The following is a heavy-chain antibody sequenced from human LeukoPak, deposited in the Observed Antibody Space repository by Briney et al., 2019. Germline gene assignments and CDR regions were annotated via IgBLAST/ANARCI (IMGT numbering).Heavy chain of an antibody. CDR1: GYTFTSYY. D-gene: IGHD6-13*01. Sequence: ASVKVSCKASGYTFTSYYMHWVRQAPGQGLEWMGIINPSGGSTSYAQKFQGRVTMTRDTSTSTVYMELSSLRSEDTAVYYCAREWGAAASPDQPYDYWGQGTLVTVSS. J-gene: IGHJ4*02. CDR2: INPSGGST. V-gene: IGHV1-46*01. CDR3: AREWGAAASPDQPYDY.